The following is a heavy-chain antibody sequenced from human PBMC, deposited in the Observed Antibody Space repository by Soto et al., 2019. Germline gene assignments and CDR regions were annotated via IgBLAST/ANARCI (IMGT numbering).Heavy chain of an antibody. D-gene: IGHD6-6*01. V-gene: IGHV3-66*01. J-gene: IGHJ5*02. CDR3: ARDPPRGSSSRWFDP. Sequence: GGSLRLSCAASGFTVSSNYMSWVRQAPGKGLEWVSVIYSGGSTYYADSVKGRFTISRDNSKNTLYLQMNSLRAEDTAVYYCARDPPRGSSSRWFDPWGQGTLVTVSS. CDR2: IYSGGST. CDR1: GFTVSSNY.